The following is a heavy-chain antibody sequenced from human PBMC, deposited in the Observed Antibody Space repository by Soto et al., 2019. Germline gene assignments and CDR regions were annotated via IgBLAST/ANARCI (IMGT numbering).Heavy chain of an antibody. V-gene: IGHV3-30*18. CDR1: GFTFRSYG. CDR2: ISNDGTNK. D-gene: IGHD2-15*01. Sequence: GGSLRLSCAASGFTFRSYGMHWVRQAPGKGLEWLAVISNDGTNKYLADSVKGRLTLSRDNSRNTLSLEINNLRPEDTAVYYCGKDTLDCSGGDCPLYYYYGMDVWGQGTTVTVSS. J-gene: IGHJ6*02. CDR3: GKDTLDCSGGDCPLYYYYGMDV.